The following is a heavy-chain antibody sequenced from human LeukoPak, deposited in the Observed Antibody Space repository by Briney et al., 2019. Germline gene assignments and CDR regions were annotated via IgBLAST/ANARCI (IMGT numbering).Heavy chain of an antibody. J-gene: IGHJ3*02. D-gene: IGHD2-15*01. CDR3: AKVRIGYCSGGRCSDACDI. Sequence: GGSLRLSCAASGFSFRSYGMHWVRQAPGKGLEWVAVLSYDGSNKEYADSVKGRFTISRDNSKNTLYLQMNSLRAEDTAVYYCAKVRIGYCSGGRCSDACDIWGQGTMVTVSS. CDR1: GFSFRSYG. V-gene: IGHV3-30*18. CDR2: LSYDGSNK.